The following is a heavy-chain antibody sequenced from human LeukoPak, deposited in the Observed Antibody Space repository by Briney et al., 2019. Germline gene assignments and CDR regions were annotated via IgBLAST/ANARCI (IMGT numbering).Heavy chain of an antibody. V-gene: IGHV3-30*09. Sequence: GGSLRLSCAASGFTFSSYAMSWVRQAPGKGLEWVAVISYDGSNKYYADSVKGRFAISRDNSKNTLYLQMNSLRAEDTAVYYCARVKSDYDFWSGYLNWFDPWGQGTLVTVSS. CDR2: ISYDGSNK. CDR1: GFTFSSYA. J-gene: IGHJ5*02. D-gene: IGHD3-3*01. CDR3: ARVKSDYDFWSGYLNWFDP.